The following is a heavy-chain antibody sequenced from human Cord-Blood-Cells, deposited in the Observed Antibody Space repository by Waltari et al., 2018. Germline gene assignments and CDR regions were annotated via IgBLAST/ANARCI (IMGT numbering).Heavy chain of an antibody. CDR3: ARTYYGDNYYYYGMDV. Sequence: QVQLVQSGAEVKKPGASVKVSCKASGYTFTSYDINWVRQATGQGLEWMGWMNPNSGNTGYAQKFQGRVTMTRNTSISTAYMELSSLRSEDTAVYYCARTYYGDNYYYYGMDVWGQGTTFTVSS. V-gene: IGHV1-8*01. CDR2: MNPNSGNT. D-gene: IGHD4-17*01. CDR1: GYTFTSYD. J-gene: IGHJ6*02.